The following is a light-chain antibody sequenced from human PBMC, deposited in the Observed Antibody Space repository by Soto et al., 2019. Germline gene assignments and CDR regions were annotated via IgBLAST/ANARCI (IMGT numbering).Light chain of an antibody. CDR3: QQYNSYSWT. V-gene: IGKV1-5*01. Sequence: DIRVPQSPSTLSESVCGRVTITCRASQSIGTWLAWYQQKPGKAPKLLIFDASTLESGVPSRFSGSGSGTDFTLTISSLQPDDFATYYCQQYNSYSWTVGQGTKVDIK. CDR1: QSIGTW. J-gene: IGKJ1*01. CDR2: DAS.